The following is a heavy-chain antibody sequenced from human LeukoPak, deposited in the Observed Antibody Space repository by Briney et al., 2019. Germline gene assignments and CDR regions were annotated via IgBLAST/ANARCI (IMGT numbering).Heavy chain of an antibody. CDR2: ISSSSSYI. Sequence: GGSLRLSCAASGFTFSSYSMNWVRQAPGKGLEWVSSISSSSSYIYYADSVKGRFTISRDNAKNPLYLQMNSLRAEDTAVYYCAKFPSSKQQLERDAFDIWGQGTMVTVSS. J-gene: IGHJ3*02. D-gene: IGHD6-13*01. CDR1: GFTFSSYS. CDR3: AKFPSSKQQLERDAFDI. V-gene: IGHV3-21*01.